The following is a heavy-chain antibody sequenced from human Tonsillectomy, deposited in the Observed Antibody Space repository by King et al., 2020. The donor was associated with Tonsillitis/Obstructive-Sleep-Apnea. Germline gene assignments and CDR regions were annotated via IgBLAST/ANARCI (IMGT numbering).Heavy chain of an antibody. CDR2: IRSKAYGGTT. CDR3: TRDRWEAPYYYYYYMDV. Sequence: VQLVESGGGLVQPGRSLRLSCTASGFTFGDYAMSWVRQAPGKGLEWVGFIRSKAYGGTTEYGASVKGKFTISRDDSKSIDYLQMNSLKTEDTAVYYCTRDRWEAPYYYYYYMDVWGKGTTVTVSS. J-gene: IGHJ6*03. CDR1: GFTFGDYA. D-gene: IGHD1-26*01. V-gene: IGHV3-49*04.